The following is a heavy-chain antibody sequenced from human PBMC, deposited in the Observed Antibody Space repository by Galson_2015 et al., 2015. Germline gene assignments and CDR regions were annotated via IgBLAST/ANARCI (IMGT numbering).Heavy chain of an antibody. CDR1: GFTFSSYE. CDR2: ISSSGSTI. J-gene: IGHJ1*01. V-gene: IGHV3-48*03. Sequence: SLRLSCAASGFTFSSYETNWVRQAPGKGLEWVSYISSSGSTIYYADSVKGRFTISRDNAKNSLYLQMNSLRAEDTAVYYCASTYYYDSSGYYPAEYFQHWGQGTLVTVSS. D-gene: IGHD3-22*01. CDR3: ASTYYYDSSGYYPAEYFQH.